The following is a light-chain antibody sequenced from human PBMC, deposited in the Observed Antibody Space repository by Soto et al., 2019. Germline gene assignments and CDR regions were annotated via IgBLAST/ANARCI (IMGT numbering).Light chain of an antibody. Sequence: QSVLTQTPSVSAAPGQRVTISCSGSSSNIGKNYVSWYQQLPGTAPKLLIYDNSERPSGIPDRFSGSKSGTSATLGITGLQTGDEADYYCGTWDSSLSSAVIGGGTQLTVL. CDR1: SSNIGKNY. V-gene: IGLV1-51*01. CDR2: DNS. CDR3: GTWDSSLSSAV. J-gene: IGLJ7*01.